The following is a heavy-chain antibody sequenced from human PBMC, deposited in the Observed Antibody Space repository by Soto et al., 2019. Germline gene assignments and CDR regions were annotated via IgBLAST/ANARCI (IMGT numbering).Heavy chain of an antibody. CDR2: ISYDGSNK. V-gene: IGHV3-30*18. Sequence: QVQLVESGGGVVQPGRSLRLSCAASGFTFSSYGMHWVRQAPGKGLEWVAVISYDGSNKYYADSVKGRFTISRDNSKNTLYLQMNSLRAEDTAVYYCAKDKQIPLAAAGWLGEYFQHWGQGTLVTVSS. J-gene: IGHJ1*01. D-gene: IGHD6-13*01. CDR3: AKDKQIPLAAAGWLGEYFQH. CDR1: GFTFSSYG.